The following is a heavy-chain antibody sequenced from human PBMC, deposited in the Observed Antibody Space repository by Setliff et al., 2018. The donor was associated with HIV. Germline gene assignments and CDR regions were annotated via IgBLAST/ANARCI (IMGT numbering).Heavy chain of an antibody. CDR1: GFTLSSYS. D-gene: IGHD3-3*01. Sequence: AGGSLRLSCVASGFTLSSYSMYWVRQPPGKGLLWVSRINSDGSSIIYADSVKGRFTISRDNAKNTLYLQMNSLRPEDTAVYYCARVRLYNTALDYWGQGTLVTVSS. CDR2: INSDGSSI. V-gene: IGHV3-74*01. J-gene: IGHJ4*02. CDR3: ARVRLYNTALDY.